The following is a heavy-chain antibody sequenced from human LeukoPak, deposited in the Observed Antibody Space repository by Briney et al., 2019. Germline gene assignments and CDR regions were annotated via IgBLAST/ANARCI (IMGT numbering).Heavy chain of an antibody. CDR3: ARAPRYYYGSGSSGY. Sequence: ASVKVSCKASGYTFTSYGISWVRQATGQGLEWMGWMNPNSGNTGYAQKFQGRVTMTRNTSISTAYMELSSLRSEDTAVYYCARAPRYYYGSGSSGYWGQGTLVTVSS. J-gene: IGHJ4*02. V-gene: IGHV1-8*02. D-gene: IGHD3-10*01. CDR1: GYTFTSYG. CDR2: MNPNSGNT.